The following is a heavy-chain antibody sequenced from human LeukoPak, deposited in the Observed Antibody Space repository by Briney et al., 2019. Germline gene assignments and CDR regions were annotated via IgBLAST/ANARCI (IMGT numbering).Heavy chain of an antibody. CDR1: GGSISSSNW. CDR3: ARARNSVRYAFDI. CDR2: IYHSGST. J-gene: IGHJ3*02. D-gene: IGHD1-14*01. V-gene: IGHV4-4*02. Sequence: NPSETLSLTCTVSGGSISSSNWWSWVRQPPGKGLEWIGEIYHSGSTNYNPSLKSRVTISVDKSKNQFSLKLSSVTAADTAVYYCARARNSVRYAFDIWGQGTMVTVSS.